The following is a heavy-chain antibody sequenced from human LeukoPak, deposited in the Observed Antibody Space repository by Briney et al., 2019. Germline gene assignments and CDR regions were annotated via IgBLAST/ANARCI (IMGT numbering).Heavy chain of an antibody. CDR3: ARGDTLGSLEQYYYYGMDV. CDR2: ISYDGSNK. D-gene: IGHD5-18*01. CDR1: GFTFSSYG. J-gene: IGHJ6*02. V-gene: IGHV3-30*03. Sequence: PGRSLRLSCAAAGFTFSSYGMHWVRQAPGKGLEWVAVISYDGSNKYYADSVEGRFTISRDNSKNTLYLQMNSLRAEDTAVYYCARGDTLGSLEQYYYYGMDVWGQGTTVTVSS.